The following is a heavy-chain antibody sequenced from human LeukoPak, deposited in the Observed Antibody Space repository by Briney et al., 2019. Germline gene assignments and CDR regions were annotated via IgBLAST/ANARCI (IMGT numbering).Heavy chain of an antibody. D-gene: IGHD6-19*01. CDR1: GFXFTSYG. CDR2: ISYDGNNK. J-gene: IGHJ4*02. Sequence: GGSLRLSCAASGFXFTSYGIHWVRQAPGKGLEWVAVISYDGNNKYYADSVKGRFTISRDSSQNTLYLQMNSLRTEDTAVYYCAKVISVGVAGPFADWGRGTLVTVSS. CDR3: AKVISVGVAGPFAD. V-gene: IGHV3-30*18.